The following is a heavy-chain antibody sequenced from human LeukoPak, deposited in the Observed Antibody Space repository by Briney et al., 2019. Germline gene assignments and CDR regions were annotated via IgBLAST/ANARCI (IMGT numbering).Heavy chain of an antibody. D-gene: IGHD3-10*01. J-gene: IGHJ4*02. CDR3: ARRRFGELLSNPFDY. Sequence: GESLKISCKGSGSRFTSYWIGWVRQMPGKGLEWMGIIYPGDSDTRYSPSFQGQVTISADNSISTAYLQWSSLKASDTAMYYCARRRFGELLSNPFDYGGQGTLVTVSS. CDR2: IYPGDSDT. CDR1: GSRFTSYW. V-gene: IGHV5-51*01.